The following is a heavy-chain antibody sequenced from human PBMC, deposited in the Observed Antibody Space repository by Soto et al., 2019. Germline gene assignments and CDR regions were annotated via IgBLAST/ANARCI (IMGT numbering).Heavy chain of an antibody. CDR2: IIPIFGTA. D-gene: IGHD3-22*01. Sequence: QVQLVQSGAEVKKPGSSVKVSCKASGGTFSSYAISWVRQAPGQGLEWMGGIIPIFGTANYAQKFQGRVTITADESTSTASMELSSLSSEDTAVYYCARDGGTYYYDSSALNPIDYWGQGTLVTVSS. CDR1: GGTFSSYA. V-gene: IGHV1-69*12. CDR3: ARDGGTYYYDSSALNPIDY. J-gene: IGHJ4*02.